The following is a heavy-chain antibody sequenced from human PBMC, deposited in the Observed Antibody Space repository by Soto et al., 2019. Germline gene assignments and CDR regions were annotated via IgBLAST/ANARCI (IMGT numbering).Heavy chain of an antibody. CDR3: AKDGWCSDTTCYAVYLAY. J-gene: IGHJ4*02. Sequence: GGSLRLSCAASGLIFSHYGMHWVRQAPGKGLEWVALISNDGSTGYYADSVKGRFTVSRDNSKNTVYLHMDSLRAEDTAMYYCAKDGWCSDTTCYAVYLAYWGQGNLVTVSS. D-gene: IGHD2-2*01. CDR1: GLIFSHYG. V-gene: IGHV3-30*18. CDR2: ISNDGSTG.